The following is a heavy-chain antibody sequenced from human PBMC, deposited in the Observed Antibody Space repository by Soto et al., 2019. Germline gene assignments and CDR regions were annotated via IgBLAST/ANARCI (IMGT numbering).Heavy chain of an antibody. CDR3: ARVPAYSGYGDFDY. CDR1: GYTFTSYG. J-gene: IGHJ4*02. CDR2: ISAYNGNT. D-gene: IGHD5-12*01. Sequence: GASVKVSCKASGYTFTSYGISWVRQAPGQGLEWMGWISAYNGNTNYAQKLQGRVTMTTDTSTSTAYMELRSLRSDDTAVYYCARVPAYSGYGDFDYWGQGTLVTVPQ. V-gene: IGHV1-18*04.